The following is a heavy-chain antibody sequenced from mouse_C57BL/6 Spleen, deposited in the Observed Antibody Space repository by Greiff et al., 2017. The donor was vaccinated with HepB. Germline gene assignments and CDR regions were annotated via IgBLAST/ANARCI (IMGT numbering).Heavy chain of an antibody. CDR1: GYTFTDHT. V-gene: IGHV1-78*01. CDR2: IYTRDGST. J-gene: IGHJ3*01. Sequence: VQLQQSDAELVKPGASVKISCKVSGYTFTDHTIHWMKQRPEQGLEWIGYIYTRDGSTKYNEKFKGKATLTADKSSSTAYMQLNSLTSEDSAVYFCARDDGYSRPEFAYWGQGTLVTVSA. CDR3: ARDDGYSRPEFAY. D-gene: IGHD2-3*01.